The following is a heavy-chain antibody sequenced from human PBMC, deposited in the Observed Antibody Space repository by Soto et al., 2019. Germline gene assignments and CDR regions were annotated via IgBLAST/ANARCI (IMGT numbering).Heavy chain of an antibody. CDR2: INHSGST. D-gene: IGHD3-9*01. J-gene: IGHJ5*02. CDR3: ARDPLSYYDILTAAGGFDP. Sequence: SETLSLTCAVYGGSFSGYYWSWIRQPPGKGLEWIGEINHSGSTNYNPSLKSRVTISVDTSKNQFSLKLSSVTAADTAVYYCARDPLSYYDILTAAGGFDPWGQGTLVTVSS. V-gene: IGHV4-34*01. CDR1: GGSFSGYY.